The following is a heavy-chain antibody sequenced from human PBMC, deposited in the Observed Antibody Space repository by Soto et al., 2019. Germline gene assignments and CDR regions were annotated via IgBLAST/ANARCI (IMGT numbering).Heavy chain of an antibody. J-gene: IGHJ4*02. CDR1: GYTFTSYY. V-gene: IGHV1-46*01. Sequence: ASVKVSCKASGYTFTSYYMHWVRQAPGQGLEWMGIINPSGGSTSYAQKFQGRVTMARDTSTSTVYMELSSLRSEDTAVYYCARDVLPLRYVDYWGQGTLVTVSS. CDR3: ARDVLPLRYVDY. D-gene: IGHD4-17*01. CDR2: INPSGGST.